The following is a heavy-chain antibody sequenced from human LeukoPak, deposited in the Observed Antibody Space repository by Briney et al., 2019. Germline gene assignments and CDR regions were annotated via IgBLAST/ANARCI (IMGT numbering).Heavy chain of an antibody. CDR3: AKVSYHYYGSGSYVLDY. J-gene: IGHJ4*02. Sequence: PGGFLRLSCAASGFTFSSYAMSWVRQAPGKGLEWVSAISGSGGSTYYADSVKGRFTISRDNSKNTLYLQMNSLRAEDTAVYYCAKVSYHYYGSGSYVLDYWGQGTLVTVSS. CDR2: ISGSGGST. D-gene: IGHD3-10*01. V-gene: IGHV3-23*01. CDR1: GFTFSSYA.